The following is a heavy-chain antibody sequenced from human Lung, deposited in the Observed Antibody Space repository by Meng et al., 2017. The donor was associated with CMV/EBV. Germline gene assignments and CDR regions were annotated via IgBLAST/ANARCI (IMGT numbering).Heavy chain of an antibody. J-gene: IGHJ6*02. CDR3: AKYYYGLDV. Sequence: GEXXKISCAASGFTFDDYAMHWVRQAPGKGLEWVSLISWDGGSTYYADSVKGRFTISRDNSKSSLYLQMNGLRAEDTALYHCAKYYYGLDVWGQGNTVTGAS. CDR2: ISWDGGST. V-gene: IGHV3-43D*03. CDR1: GFTFDDYA.